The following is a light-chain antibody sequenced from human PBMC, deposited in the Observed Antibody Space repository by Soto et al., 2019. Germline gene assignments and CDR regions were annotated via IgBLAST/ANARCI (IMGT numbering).Light chain of an antibody. V-gene: IGKV1-5*01. Sequence: DIQMTQSPSTLSASVGDRVTITCRASQSISGWLAWYQHKPGKAPTLLIYGASSLQSGVPSRFSGSGSGTEFTLTISSLQPDDFATYYCQQYNSYSRTFGQGTKVDIK. CDR3: QQYNSYSRT. J-gene: IGKJ1*01. CDR1: QSISGW. CDR2: GAS.